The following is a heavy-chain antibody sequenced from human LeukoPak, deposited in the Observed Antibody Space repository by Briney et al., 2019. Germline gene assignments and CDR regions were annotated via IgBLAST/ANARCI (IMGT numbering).Heavy chain of an antibody. V-gene: IGHV3-30*14. D-gene: IGHD1-26*01. J-gene: IGHJ3*02. Sequence: GGSLRLSCAASGFTFSDYYMSWVRQAPGKGLEWVAVISFPGSFEYYADSVKGRFTISADSSKSTLFLQMSSLRDEDTAVYYCAREGPLVGAKIGAFDIWGQGTMVTVSS. CDR1: GFTFSDYY. CDR2: ISFPGSFE. CDR3: AREGPLVGAKIGAFDI.